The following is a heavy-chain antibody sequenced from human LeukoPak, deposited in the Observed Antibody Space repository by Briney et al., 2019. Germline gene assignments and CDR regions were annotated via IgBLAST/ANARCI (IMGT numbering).Heavy chain of an antibody. Sequence: GGSLRLSCAASGFTFSDYYMSWIRQAPGKGVEWVSYISSSGSTIYYADSVKGRFTISRDNAKNSLYLQMNSLRAEDTAVYYCARAGAELNAEYFQHWGQGTLVTVSS. J-gene: IGHJ1*01. CDR1: GFTFSDYY. CDR2: ISSSGSTI. CDR3: ARAGAELNAEYFQH. V-gene: IGHV3-11*04. D-gene: IGHD1-1*01.